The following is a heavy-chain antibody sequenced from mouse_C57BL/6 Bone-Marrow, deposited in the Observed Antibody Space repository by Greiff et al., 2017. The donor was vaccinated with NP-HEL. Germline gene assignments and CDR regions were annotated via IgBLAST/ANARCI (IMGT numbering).Heavy chain of an antibody. V-gene: IGHV1-55*01. J-gene: IGHJ4*01. CDR3: AREEWLPYFYYAMDY. CDR1: GYTFTSYW. Sequence: VQLQQPGAELVKPGASVKMSCKASGYTFTSYWITWVKQRPGQGLEWIGHIYPGSGSTNYNEKFKSKATLTVDTSSSTAYMQRSSLTSEDSAVYYCAREEWLPYFYYAMDYWGQGTSVTVSS. D-gene: IGHD2-2*01. CDR2: IYPGSGST.